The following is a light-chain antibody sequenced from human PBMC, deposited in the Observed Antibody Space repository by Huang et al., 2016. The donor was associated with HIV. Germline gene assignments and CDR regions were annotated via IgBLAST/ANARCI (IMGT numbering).Light chain of an antibody. CDR1: ESILRN. CDR2: GAS. J-gene: IGKJ2*01. V-gene: IGKV3-15*01. Sequence: VMTQSPATLSVSPGERATLSCRASESILRNLAWYQQRPGQPPRLLIYGASVRLPVIPDRFRGSGSGTEFSLTISSLQSEDFAFYYCQQYNKWPPYTYGQGTKLEIK. CDR3: QQYNKWPPYT.